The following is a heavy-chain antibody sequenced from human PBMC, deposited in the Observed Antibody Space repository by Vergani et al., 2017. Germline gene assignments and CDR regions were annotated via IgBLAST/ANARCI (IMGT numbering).Heavy chain of an antibody. V-gene: IGHV3-23*04. Sequence: EVQLVESGGGLVKPGGSLRLSCAASGFTFSSYAMSWVRQAPGKGLEWVSAISGSGGSTYYADSVKGRFTISRDNSKNTLYLQMNSLRAEDTAVYYCAKSQPLGYCSSTSCYPLDYWGQGTLVTVSS. D-gene: IGHD2-2*01. J-gene: IGHJ4*02. CDR3: AKSQPLGYCSSTSCYPLDY. CDR2: ISGSGGST. CDR1: GFTFSSYA.